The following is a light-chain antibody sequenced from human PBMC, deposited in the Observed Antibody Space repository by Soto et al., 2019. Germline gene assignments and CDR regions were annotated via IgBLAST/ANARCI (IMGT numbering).Light chain of an antibody. CDR3: QQYGSSLWT. Sequence: EIVLTQSPGTPSLSPGERASLSCRASQSVYSTYLAWYQQKPGQAPRLLIYATSTRATGIPDRFSGSGSGTDFTLTISRLEPEDFAVYYCQQYGSSLWTFGQGTKVEIK. J-gene: IGKJ1*01. CDR1: QSVYSTY. V-gene: IGKV3-20*01. CDR2: ATS.